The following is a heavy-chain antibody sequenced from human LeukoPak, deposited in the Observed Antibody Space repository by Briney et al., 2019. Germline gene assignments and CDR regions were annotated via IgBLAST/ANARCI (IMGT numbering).Heavy chain of an antibody. D-gene: IGHD3-22*01. CDR1: GFTFSSYD. CDR3: ARGGSYYDSNQFDP. CDR2: IGTAGDT. Sequence: GGSLRLSCAASGFTFSSYDMHWVRQATGKGLEWVSAIGTAGDTYYPGSVKGRFTISRENAKNYLYLQMNSPRAGDTAVYYCARGGSYYDSNQFDPWGEGTLVTVSS. J-gene: IGHJ5*02. V-gene: IGHV3-13*01.